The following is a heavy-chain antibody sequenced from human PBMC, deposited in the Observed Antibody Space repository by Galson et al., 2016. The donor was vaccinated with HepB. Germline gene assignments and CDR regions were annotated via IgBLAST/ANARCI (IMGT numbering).Heavy chain of an antibody. Sequence: SETLSLTCSVSGDSVSTNYWSWIRQPAGKGLAWIGRIHTNGIFNYNPSLESRVTMSVDTFKNQFSLRVTSVIVAETAVYYCVRDFPDYWSGHFDFWGQGTLVTVSA. V-gene: IGHV4-4*07. CDR1: GDSVSTNY. CDR3: VRDFPDYWSGHFDF. CDR2: IHTNGIF. D-gene: IGHD3-3*01. J-gene: IGHJ4*02.